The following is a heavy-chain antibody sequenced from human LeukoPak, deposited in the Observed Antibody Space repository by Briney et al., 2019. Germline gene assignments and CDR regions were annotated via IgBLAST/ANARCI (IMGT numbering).Heavy chain of an antibody. V-gene: IGHV6-1*01. Sequence: SQTLSLTCAISGDNVSSNTSGWHWIRQSPSRGLEWLGRTYYRSKWYHDYAISVRSRITISSDTSKNQFSLQLNSVTPEDTAVYYCARGGTYSGYDFVPWGQGTLVTVSS. J-gene: IGHJ5*02. CDR1: GDNVSSNTSG. CDR3: ARGGTYSGYDFVP. CDR2: TYYRSKWYH. D-gene: IGHD5-12*01.